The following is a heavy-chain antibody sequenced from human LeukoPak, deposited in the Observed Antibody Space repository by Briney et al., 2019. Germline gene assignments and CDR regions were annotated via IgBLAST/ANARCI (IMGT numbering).Heavy chain of an antibody. J-gene: IGHJ4*02. D-gene: IGHD2-2*01. V-gene: IGHV4-39*01. Sequence: SETLSLTCTVSGDSIINSFYWGWIRQPPGKGLEWLGSIYFSGGTYYNPSLNSRVTMSIDRSKNQFSLILTSVSVADTALYYRAKRSPTADPFPAPFDYWGQGVLVTVSS. CDR1: GDSIINSFY. CDR2: IYFSGGT. CDR3: AKRSPTADPFPAPFDY.